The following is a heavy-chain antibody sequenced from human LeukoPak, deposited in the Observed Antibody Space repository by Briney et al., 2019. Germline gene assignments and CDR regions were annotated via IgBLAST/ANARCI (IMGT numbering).Heavy chain of an antibody. CDR2: IRGSGGGT. CDR1: IFTFSSYA. J-gene: IGHJ3*02. Sequence: PGGSLTLSCAPSIFTFSSYAMSGVPQAPGKGLEWGSAIRGSGGGTYYAHSVKARFTIPRQNSKNTLSPNKKRLRPGHTAVYYCAADFDYYDSSGQGTHAFDIWGQGTMVTVSS. CDR3: AADFDYYDSSGQGTHAFDI. D-gene: IGHD3-22*01. V-gene: IGHV3-23*01.